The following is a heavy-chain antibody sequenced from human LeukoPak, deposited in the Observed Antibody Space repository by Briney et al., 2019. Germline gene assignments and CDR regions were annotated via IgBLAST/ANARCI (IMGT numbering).Heavy chain of an antibody. CDR2: TRHDGSND. D-gene: IGHD3-22*01. Sequence: GGSLRLSCAASGFTFNTYGMHWVRQAPGKGLEWVAFTRHDGSNDYYTDSVKGRFTIPRDNSKNTLYLQMNSLRAEDTAVYYCARSYYYDSSGTPDYWGQGTLVTVSS. CDR3: ARSYYYDSSGTPDY. J-gene: IGHJ4*02. V-gene: IGHV3-30*02. CDR1: GFTFNTYG.